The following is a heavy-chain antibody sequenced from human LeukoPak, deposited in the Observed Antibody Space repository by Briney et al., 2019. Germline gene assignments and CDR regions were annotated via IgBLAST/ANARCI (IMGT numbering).Heavy chain of an antibody. CDR2: ISNTDSVI. CDR1: RSTFSSHT. Sequence: PGGSLRLSCAASRSTFSSHTMNWVRQAPGEGLEWISYISNTDSVIYYADSVKGRFTISRDNAKNSLYLQMNSLKAEDTAVYFCARNLPAADYWGQGTLVTVSS. CDR3: ARNLPAADY. J-gene: IGHJ4*02. V-gene: IGHV3-48*04. D-gene: IGHD2-2*01.